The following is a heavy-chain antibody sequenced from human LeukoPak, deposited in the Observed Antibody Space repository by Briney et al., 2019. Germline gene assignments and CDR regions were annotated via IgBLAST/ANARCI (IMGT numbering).Heavy chain of an antibody. CDR1: GYTFTGYD. CDR3: ARVDTTTVTTYGAFDI. Sequence: ASVKVSCKASGYTFTGYDMHWVRQAPGQGLEWMRWINPNSGGTNYAQQFQGRVTMTRDTSISTAYMELRRLRSDDTAMYYCARVDTTTVTTYGAFDIWGQGTMVTVSS. V-gene: IGHV1-2*02. CDR2: INPNSGGT. J-gene: IGHJ3*02. D-gene: IGHD4-17*01.